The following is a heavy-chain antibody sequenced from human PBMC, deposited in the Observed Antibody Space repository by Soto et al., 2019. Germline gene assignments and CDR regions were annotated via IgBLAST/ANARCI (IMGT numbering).Heavy chain of an antibody. J-gene: IGHJ6*02. D-gene: IGHD5-18*01. CDR1: GFTFSDYY. V-gene: IGHV3-11*01. CDR2: ISSSGSTI. Sequence: QVPLVESGGGLVKPGGSLRLSCVASGFTFSDYYMSWIRQAPGKGLEWVSYISSSGSTIYYADSVKGRFTISRDNAKNSLYLQMNSLRAEDTAVYYCARGRVDTSMVTYHYYYGMDVWGQGTTVTVSS. CDR3: ARGRVDTSMVTYHYYYGMDV.